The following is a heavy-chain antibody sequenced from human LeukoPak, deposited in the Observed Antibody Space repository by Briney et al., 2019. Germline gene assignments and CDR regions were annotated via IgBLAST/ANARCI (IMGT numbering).Heavy chain of an antibody. Sequence: SETLSLTCTVSGDSISSYYYTWIRQPPGKGLEWIGYVSHSGSTNYNPSLKSRVAMSLDTSKNQFSLRLSSVTAADTAVYYCTRAPLRSATDHWGQGSLVTVSS. D-gene: IGHD3-10*01. CDR3: TRAPLRSATDH. J-gene: IGHJ4*02. CDR1: GDSISSYY. V-gene: IGHV4-59*08. CDR2: VSHSGST.